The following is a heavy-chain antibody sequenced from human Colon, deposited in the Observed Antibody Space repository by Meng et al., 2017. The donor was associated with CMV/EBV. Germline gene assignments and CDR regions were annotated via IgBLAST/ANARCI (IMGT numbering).Heavy chain of an antibody. CDR1: GFTLDNYD. Sequence: ASGFTLDNYDMHWVRHAPGRGLEWVSLISYDGSRTYYIDSVKGRFTISRDNSKNTLYLQMNSLIPEDTAFYYCARDRVGGGATTFDSWGQGTLVTVSS. CDR3: ARDRVGGGATTFDS. CDR2: ISYDGSRT. V-gene: IGHV3-30*03. J-gene: IGHJ4*02. D-gene: IGHD3-16*01.